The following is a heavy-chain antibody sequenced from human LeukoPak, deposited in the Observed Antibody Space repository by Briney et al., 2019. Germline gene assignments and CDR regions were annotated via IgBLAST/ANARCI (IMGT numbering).Heavy chain of an antibody. J-gene: IGHJ4*01. V-gene: IGHV4-59*01. CDR2: TYYSGST. Sequence: PSETLSLTCTVSGGSISNFYWSWIRQPPGKGLEWIGYTYYSGSTNYNPSLKSRVTISVDTSKNQFSLKLTSVTAADAAVYYCARGGWSLDFWGHGTLVTVSS. D-gene: IGHD6-19*01. CDR1: GGSISNFY. CDR3: ARGGWSLDF.